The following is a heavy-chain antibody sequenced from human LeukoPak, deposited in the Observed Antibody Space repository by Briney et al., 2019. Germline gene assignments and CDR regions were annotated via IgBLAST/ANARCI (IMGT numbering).Heavy chain of an antibody. CDR1: GFTFDDYG. Sequence: PGGSLRLSCAASGFTFDDYGMSWVRQAPGKGLEWVSGIIWNGGSTGYADSVKGRFTISRDNAKNSLYLQMHRLRAEDTALYYCARWLVGTVAGKNYFDYWGQGTLVTVSS. J-gene: IGHJ4*02. V-gene: IGHV3-20*04. CDR2: IIWNGGST. D-gene: IGHD6-19*01. CDR3: ARWLVGTVAGKNYFDY.